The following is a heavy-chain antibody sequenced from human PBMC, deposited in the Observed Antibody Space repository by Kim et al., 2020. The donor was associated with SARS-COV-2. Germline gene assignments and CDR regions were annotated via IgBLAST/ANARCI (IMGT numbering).Heavy chain of an antibody. J-gene: IGHJ6*03. CDR3: ARIRGYGGNSRGYFYYYMDV. CDR2: INYSGST. D-gene: IGHD5-12*01. Sequence: SETLSLTCTVSGGSISSYFWSWIRQQPPGKGLEWIGHINYSGSTNYNPSLKSRVTTSLDTSKNQFSLKLSSVTAADTAVYYCARIRGYGGNSRGYFYYYMDVWGEGTTVTVSS. CDR1: GGSISSYF. V-gene: IGHV4-59*01.